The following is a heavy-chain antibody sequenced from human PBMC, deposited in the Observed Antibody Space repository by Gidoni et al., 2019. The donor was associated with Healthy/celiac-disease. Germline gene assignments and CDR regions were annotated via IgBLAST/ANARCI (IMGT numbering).Heavy chain of an antibody. CDR2: ISSSGSTI. CDR1: FGDYY. CDR3: ASRPWEIDY. Sequence: FGDYYMSWIRQAPGQGLEWVSYISSSGSTIYYADSVKGRFTISRDNAKNSLYLQMNSLRAEDTAVYYCASRPWEIDYWGQGTLVTVSS. J-gene: IGHJ4*02. D-gene: IGHD1-26*01. V-gene: IGHV3-11*01.